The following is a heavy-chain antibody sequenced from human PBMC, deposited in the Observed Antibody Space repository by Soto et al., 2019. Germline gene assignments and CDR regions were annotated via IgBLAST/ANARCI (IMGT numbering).Heavy chain of an antibody. J-gene: IGHJ4*02. V-gene: IGHV4-30-2*06. Sequence: QLQLQESGSGLVKPSQTLSLTCAVSSGSISSGGYSWSWIRQSPGKGLEWIGYISHSGSTYYNPSLKSRVTISVDRSTSQFSLKLSSVTAADTAVYYCASGSHVPHYWGQGTLVTVSS. CDR1: SGSISSGGYS. D-gene: IGHD6-6*01. CDR3: ASGSHVPHY. CDR2: ISHSGST.